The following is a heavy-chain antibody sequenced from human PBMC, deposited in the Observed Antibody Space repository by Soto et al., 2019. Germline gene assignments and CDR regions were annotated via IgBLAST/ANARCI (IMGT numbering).Heavy chain of an antibody. J-gene: IGHJ6*02. Sequence: ASVKVSCKASGNTVPNYAIHWVRQAPGQGLEWMGWINPNSGGTNYAQKFQGWVTMTRDTSISTAYMELSRLRSDDTAVYYCARGSIAARPDGYYYYYGMDVWGQGTTVTVSS. CDR2: INPNSGGT. V-gene: IGHV1-2*04. D-gene: IGHD6-6*01. CDR3: ARGSIAARPDGYYYYYGMDV. CDR1: GNTVPNYA.